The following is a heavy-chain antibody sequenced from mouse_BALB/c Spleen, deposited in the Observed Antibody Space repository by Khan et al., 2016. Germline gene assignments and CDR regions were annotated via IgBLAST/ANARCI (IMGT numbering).Heavy chain of an antibody. D-gene: IGHD1-3*01. CDR2: ININTGEP. Sequence: QIQLVQSGPELKKPGETVNISCKSSGYIFRNYGMNWVKQAPGKGLKWMGWININTGEPTYAEEFKGRFVFSLESSVSTAHLQINNLKNEDTATYFCARGGYNYLFDYWGQGTTLTVSS. J-gene: IGHJ2*01. CDR3: ARGGYNYLFDY. V-gene: IGHV9-3*02. CDR1: GYIFRNYG.